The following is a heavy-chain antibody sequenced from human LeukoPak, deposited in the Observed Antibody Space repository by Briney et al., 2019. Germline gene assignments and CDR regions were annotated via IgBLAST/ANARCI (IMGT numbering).Heavy chain of an antibody. D-gene: IGHD2-2*01. CDR1: GFTFSSYA. J-gene: IGHJ6*03. Sequence: GGSLRLSCAASGFTFSSYAMSWVRQAPGKGLEWVSAISGSGGSTYYADSVKGRFTISRDNSKNTLYLQMNSLRAEDTAVYYCARAICSSTSCYDPYYYYYMDVWGKGTAVTVSS. V-gene: IGHV3-23*01. CDR2: ISGSGGST. CDR3: ARAICSSTSCYDPYYYYYMDV.